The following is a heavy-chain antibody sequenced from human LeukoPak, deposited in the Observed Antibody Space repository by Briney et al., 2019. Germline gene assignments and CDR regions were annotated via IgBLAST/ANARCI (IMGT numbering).Heavy chain of an antibody. CDR1: GGTFISYA. J-gene: IGHJ4*02. V-gene: IGHV1-69*05. CDR3: ARGGVAADVPIDY. CDR2: IIPIFGTA. D-gene: IGHD2-15*01. Sequence: SVKVSCKASGGTFISYAISWVRQAPGQGGEWMGGIIPIFGTANYAQKFQGRVTITTDESTSTAYMELSSLRSEDTAVYYCARGGVAADVPIDYWGQGTLVTVSS.